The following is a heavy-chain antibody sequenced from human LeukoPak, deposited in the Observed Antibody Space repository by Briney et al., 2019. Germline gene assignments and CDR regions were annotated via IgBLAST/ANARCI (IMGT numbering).Heavy chain of an antibody. Sequence: SETLSLTCTVSGYSISSGYYWGWIRQPPGKGLEWIGSIYHSGSTYYNPSLKSRVTISVDTSKNQFSLKLSSVTAADTAVYYCARARYYYDLLGAFDIWGQGTMVTVSS. V-gene: IGHV4-38-2*02. J-gene: IGHJ3*02. CDR2: IYHSGST. CDR1: GYSISSGYY. D-gene: IGHD3-22*01. CDR3: ARARYYYDLLGAFDI.